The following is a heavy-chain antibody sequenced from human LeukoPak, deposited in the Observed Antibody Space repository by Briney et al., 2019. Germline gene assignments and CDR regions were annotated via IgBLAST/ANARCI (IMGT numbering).Heavy chain of an antibody. J-gene: IGHJ3*02. CDR3: ARDESSGHHHLGAFDI. D-gene: IGHD3-22*01. Sequence: SETLSLTCAVSGDSIGNYYWRWIRQPPEKAQESLGYIHYSGSTKNNPSLQSRVIISLNTSKNQFSLKRSSVTAADSAVYFCARDESSGHHHLGAFDIWGQGTIVTVSS. CDR2: IHYSGST. V-gene: IGHV4-59*13. CDR1: GDSIGNYY.